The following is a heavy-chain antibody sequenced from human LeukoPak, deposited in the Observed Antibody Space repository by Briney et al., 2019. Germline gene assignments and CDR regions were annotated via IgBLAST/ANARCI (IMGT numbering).Heavy chain of an antibody. V-gene: IGHV3-74*01. CDR2: INSDGSIT. CDR3: ARGHSVLRPFDY. Sequence: GGSLRLSCAASGFTFSSYAMSWVRQAPGKGLVWVSRINSDGSITNYADSVRGRFTISRDNAKNTLSLQVNSLSVEDTAVYYCARGHSVLRPFDYWGQGTLVTVSS. J-gene: IGHJ4*02. CDR1: GFTFSSYA. D-gene: IGHD2-8*01.